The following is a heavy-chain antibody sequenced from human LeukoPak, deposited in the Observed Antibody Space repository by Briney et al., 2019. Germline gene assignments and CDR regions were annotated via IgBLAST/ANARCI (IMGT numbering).Heavy chain of an antibody. Sequence: PSETLSLTCTVSGYSISSGYYWGWIRQPPGKGLEWIGSGSTYYNPSLKSRVTISVDKSKNQFSLKLSSVTAADTAVYYCARLIPPGGNGAVGFDPWGQGTLVTVSS. V-gene: IGHV4-38-2*02. CDR2: SGST. J-gene: IGHJ5*02. CDR3: ARLIPPGGNGAVGFDP. CDR1: GYSISSGYY. D-gene: IGHD2-8*01.